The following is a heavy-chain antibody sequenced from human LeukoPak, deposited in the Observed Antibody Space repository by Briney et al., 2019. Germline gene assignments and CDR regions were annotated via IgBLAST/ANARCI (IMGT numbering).Heavy chain of an antibody. V-gene: IGHV1-3*01. Sequence: ASVKVSCKASGYTFTSYAMHWVRQAPGQRVEWMGWINAGNGNTKYSQKFQGRVTITRDTSASTAYMELSSLRSEDTAVYYCARAGYCGSTSCYAGWFDPWGQGTLVTVSS. CDR2: INAGNGNT. J-gene: IGHJ5*02. CDR3: ARAGYCGSTSCYAGWFDP. D-gene: IGHD2-2*01. CDR1: GYTFTSYA.